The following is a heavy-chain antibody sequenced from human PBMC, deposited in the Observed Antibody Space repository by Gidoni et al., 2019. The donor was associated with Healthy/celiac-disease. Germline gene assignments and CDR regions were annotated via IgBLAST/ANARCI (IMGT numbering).Heavy chain of an antibody. CDR2: IWYDGSNK. V-gene: IGHV3-33*01. CDR3: ARRAFWETGSLEV. Sequence: QVQLVESGGGVVQPGRSLRRSCAASGFTFSSYGMHWVRQAPGKGLEWVAVIWYDGSNKYYADSVKGRFTISRDNSKNTLYLQMNSLRAEDTAVYYCARRAFWETGSLEVWGQGTLVTVSS. J-gene: IGHJ4*02. D-gene: IGHD3-9*01. CDR1: GFTFSSYG.